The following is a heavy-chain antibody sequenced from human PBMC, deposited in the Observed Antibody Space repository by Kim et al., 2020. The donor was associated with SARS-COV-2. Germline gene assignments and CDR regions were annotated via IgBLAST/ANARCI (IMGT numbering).Heavy chain of an antibody. CDR2: K. J-gene: IGHJ4*02. V-gene: IGHV2-5*01. CDR3: AHRLTLTSYDY. Sequence: KRYSPSRKSRLTITKDTSKNQVVLTMTNMDPVDTATYYCAHRLTLTSYDYWGQGTLVTVSS. D-gene: IGHD2-21*02.